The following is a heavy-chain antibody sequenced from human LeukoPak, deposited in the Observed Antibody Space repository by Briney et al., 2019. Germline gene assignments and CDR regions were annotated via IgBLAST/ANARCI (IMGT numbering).Heavy chain of an antibody. CDR2: ISYGGSNK. CDR1: GFTFSSYG. CDR3: APEGDGYILFDY. V-gene: IGHV3-30*03. J-gene: IGHJ4*02. D-gene: IGHD5-24*01. Sequence: SGGSLRLSRAAPGFTFSSYGMHWVRQAPGKGLEWVAVISYGGSNKYYADSVKGRFTISRDNSKNTLYLQMNSLRVEDTAVYYCAPEGDGYILFDYWGQGTLVTVSS.